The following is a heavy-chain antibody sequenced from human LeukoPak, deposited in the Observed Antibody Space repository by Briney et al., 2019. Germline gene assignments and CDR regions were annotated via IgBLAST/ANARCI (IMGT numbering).Heavy chain of an antibody. CDR1: GGSISSYY. J-gene: IGHJ5*02. D-gene: IGHD3-10*01. CDR3: ARDTPSRYYYGSGSSGFDP. V-gene: IGHV4-59*01. Sequence: SETLSLTCIVSGGSISSYYWSWIRQPPGKGLEWIGYIYYSGSTNYNPSLKGRVTISVDTSKNQFSLKLSSVTAAGTAVYYCARDTPSRYYYGSGSSGFDPWGQGTLVTVSS. CDR2: IYYSGST.